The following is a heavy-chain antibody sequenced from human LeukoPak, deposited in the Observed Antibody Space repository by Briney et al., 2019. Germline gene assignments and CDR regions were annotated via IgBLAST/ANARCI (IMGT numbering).Heavy chain of an antibody. CDR2: ISSSSSYI. CDR1: GFTFSSYS. Sequence: PGGSLRLSCAASGFTFSSYSMNWVRQAPGKGLEWVSSISSSSSYIYYADSVKGRFTISRDNAKNTLFLHMNSLRAEDTALYYCAKLKGKDGVRDGYETWGPGTMVTVSS. D-gene: IGHD1-7*01. V-gene: IGHV3-21*04. J-gene: IGHJ3*02. CDR3: AKLKGKDGVRDGYET.